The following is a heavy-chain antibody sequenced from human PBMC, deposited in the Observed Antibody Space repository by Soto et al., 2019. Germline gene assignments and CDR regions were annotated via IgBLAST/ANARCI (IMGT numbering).Heavy chain of an antibody. D-gene: IGHD1-1*01. Sequence: GGSLRLSCAASGFTFSSYTMHWVRQAPGTGLEWVSSISSSSSYIYYADSLKGRLTVSRDNAKNSVYLQMNSLRAEDTAVYYCARRLGSLPTANLDLWGRGTLVTVSS. CDR3: ARRLGSLPTANLDL. J-gene: IGHJ2*01. V-gene: IGHV3-21*01. CDR2: ISSSSSYI. CDR1: GFTFSSYT.